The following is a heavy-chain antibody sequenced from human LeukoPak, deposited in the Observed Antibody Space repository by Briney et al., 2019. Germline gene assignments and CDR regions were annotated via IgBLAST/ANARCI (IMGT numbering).Heavy chain of an antibody. Sequence: SETLPLTCTVSAGSISSSSYSWGWIRQPPGKGLEWIGSIYYSGSTYFNPSLKSRVTISVDTSKNQFSLKLSSVTAADTAVYYCVRDSDTASFDYWGQGTLVSVSS. V-gene: IGHV4-39*02. CDR3: VRDSDTASFDY. CDR2: IYYSGST. D-gene: IGHD5-18*01. J-gene: IGHJ4*02. CDR1: AGSISSSSYS.